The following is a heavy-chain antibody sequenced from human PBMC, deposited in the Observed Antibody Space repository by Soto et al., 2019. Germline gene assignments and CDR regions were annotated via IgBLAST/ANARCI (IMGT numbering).Heavy chain of an antibody. Sequence: GASVEVSCKASGYTFTSYAIHWVRQAPGQRLEWMGWINAGNGNTKYSQKFQGRVTITRDTSASTAYMELSSPRSEDTAVYYCARPIKIGSGRGEDYFDYWGQGTLVTVSS. D-gene: IGHD3-10*01. CDR1: GYTFTSYA. CDR3: ARPIKIGSGRGEDYFDY. V-gene: IGHV1-3*01. J-gene: IGHJ4*02. CDR2: INAGNGNT.